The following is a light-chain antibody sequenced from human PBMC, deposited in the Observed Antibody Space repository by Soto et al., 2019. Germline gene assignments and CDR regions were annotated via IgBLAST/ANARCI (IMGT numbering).Light chain of an antibody. J-gene: IGKJ2*01. CDR3: QQGSHWYT. Sequence: EIVLTQSPATLSLSPGDRATLSCRASQSVDRYLAWYQEKPGQAPRLLIYDTSDRATGIPDRFSGSGSGTDFTLTISSVELEDFAVYYCQQGSHWYTFGQGTKLEIK. CDR1: QSVDRY. V-gene: IGKV3-11*01. CDR2: DTS.